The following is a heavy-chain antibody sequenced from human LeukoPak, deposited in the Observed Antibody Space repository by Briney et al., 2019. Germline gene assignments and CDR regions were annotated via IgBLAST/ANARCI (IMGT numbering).Heavy chain of an antibody. V-gene: IGHV4-4*07. CDR1: GGSISSYY. D-gene: IGHD2-2*01. CDR2: IYTCGST. CDR3: ARDIVVVPAASSFKLYYYYGMDV. J-gene: IGHJ6*02. Sequence: SETLSLTCTVSGGSISSYYWSWIRQPAGKGLEWIGRIYTCGSTNYNPSLKSRVTMSVDTSKNQFSLKLSSVTAADTAVYYCARDIVVVPAASSFKLYYYYGMDVWGQGTTVTVSS.